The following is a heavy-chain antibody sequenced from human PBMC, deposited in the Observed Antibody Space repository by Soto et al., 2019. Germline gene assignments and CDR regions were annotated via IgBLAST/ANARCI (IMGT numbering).Heavy chain of an antibody. CDR1: GFTFSSYG. V-gene: IGHV3-33*01. D-gene: IGHD3-10*01. Sequence: QVQLVESGGGVVQPGRSLRLSCAASGFTFSSYGMHWVRQAPGKGLEWVAVIWYDGSNKYYADSVKGRFTISRDNSKNPMYLQMNSLRAEDTAVYYCARNMVRGVISSYYYYGMDVWGQGTTVTVSS. CDR3: ARNMVRGVISSYYYYGMDV. CDR2: IWYDGSNK. J-gene: IGHJ6*02.